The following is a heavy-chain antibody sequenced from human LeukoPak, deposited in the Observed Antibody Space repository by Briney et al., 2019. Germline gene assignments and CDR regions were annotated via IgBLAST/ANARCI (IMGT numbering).Heavy chain of an antibody. CDR2: IYYSGST. V-gene: IGHV4-59*08. CDR3: ARLMSPITIFGVVITKLSVDV. CDR1: GGPISSYY. D-gene: IGHD3-3*01. J-gene: IGHJ6*02. Sequence: SETLSLTCTVSGGPISSYYWSWIRQPPGKGLEWIGYIYYSGSTNYNPSLKSRVTISVDTSKNQFSLKLSSVTAADTAVYYCARLMSPITIFGVVITKLSVDVWGQGTTVTVSS.